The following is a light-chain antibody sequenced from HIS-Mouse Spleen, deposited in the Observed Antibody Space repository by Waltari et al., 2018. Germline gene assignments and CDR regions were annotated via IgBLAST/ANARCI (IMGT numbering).Light chain of an antibody. V-gene: IGLV2-14*03. CDR3: SSYTSSRTYV. CDR1: SSDVGGYNH. Sequence: QSALTQPASVSGSPGQSITTSCPGTSSDVGGYNHVSWYQQHPGKAPKLMIYDVSNRPSGVSNRFSGSKSGNTASLTISGLQAEDEADYYCSSYTSSRTYVFGTGTKVTVL. CDR2: DVS. J-gene: IGLJ1*01.